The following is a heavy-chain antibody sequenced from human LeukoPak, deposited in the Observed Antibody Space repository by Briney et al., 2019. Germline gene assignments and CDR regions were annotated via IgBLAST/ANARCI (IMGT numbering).Heavy chain of an antibody. CDR2: INHSGST. V-gene: IGHV4-39*07. CDR3: ARGATYYDFWSGYYSKFYFDY. Sequence: SETLSLTCNVLGGSIRSSNYYWGWIRQPPGKGLEWIGEINHSGSTNYNPSLKSRVTISVDTSKNQFSLKLSSVTAADTAVYYCARGATYYDFWSGYYSKFYFDYWGQGTLVTVSS. CDR1: GGSIRSSNYY. J-gene: IGHJ4*02. D-gene: IGHD3-3*01.